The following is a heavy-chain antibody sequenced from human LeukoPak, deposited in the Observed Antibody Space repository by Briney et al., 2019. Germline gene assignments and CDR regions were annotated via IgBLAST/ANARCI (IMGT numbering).Heavy chain of an antibody. V-gene: IGHV3-48*03. Sequence: GGSLRLSCAASGFTFSSYEMNWVRQAPGKGLEWVSYISSSGSTIYYADSVKGRFTISRDNAKNSLYLQMNSLRAEDTAVYYCARGGTLEYFQYWGQGTLVSVSS. CDR1: GFTFSSYE. CDR3: ARGGTLEYFQY. CDR2: ISSSGSTI. J-gene: IGHJ1*01.